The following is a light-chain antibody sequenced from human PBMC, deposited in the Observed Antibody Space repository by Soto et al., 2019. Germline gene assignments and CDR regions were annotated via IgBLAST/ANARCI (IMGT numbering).Light chain of an antibody. Sequence: DIVMTQSPLSLPVTPGEPASISCRSSQSLLHSNGYNYLDWYLRKPGQSPQLLIYLGSNRASGGPDRLSGSGSGTDFTLKISRVEAEDVGVYYCMQALQTPITFGQGTLLEIK. CDR1: QSLLHSNGYNY. J-gene: IGKJ5*01. CDR3: MQALQTPIT. CDR2: LGS. V-gene: IGKV2-28*01.